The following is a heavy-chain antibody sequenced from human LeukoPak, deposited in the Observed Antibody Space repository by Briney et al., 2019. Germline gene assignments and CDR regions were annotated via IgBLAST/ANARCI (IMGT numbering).Heavy chain of an antibody. CDR3: AGGSYYGSGGRPGYFDH. CDR2: MDTFGCI. Sequence: GGSLRLSCAASDFSFNNNYMNWVRQAPGKGLEWVSLMDTFGCIYYRDSVKGRFTISRDISKNTLFLQMNTLSAEDTAVYYCAGGSYYGSGGRPGYFDHWGQGILVTVSS. D-gene: IGHD3-10*01. CDR1: DFSFNNNY. J-gene: IGHJ4*02. V-gene: IGHV3-53*01.